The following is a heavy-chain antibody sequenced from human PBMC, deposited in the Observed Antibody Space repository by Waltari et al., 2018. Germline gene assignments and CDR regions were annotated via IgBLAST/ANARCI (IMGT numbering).Heavy chain of an antibody. CDR3: ARQWERNYYYMDV. Sequence: QLQLQESGPGLVKPSETLSLTCTVSGGSISSSSYYWGWIRQPPGKGLEWIGSIYYSGSTYSNPSLKSRVTISVDTSKNQFSLKLSSVTAADTAVYYCARQWERNYYYMDVWGKGTTVTVSS. V-gene: IGHV4-39*07. CDR1: GGSISSSSYY. CDR2: IYYSGST. D-gene: IGHD1-26*01. J-gene: IGHJ6*03.